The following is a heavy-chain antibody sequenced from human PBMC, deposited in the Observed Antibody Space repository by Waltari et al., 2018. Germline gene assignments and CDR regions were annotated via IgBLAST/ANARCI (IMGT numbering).Heavy chain of an antibody. CDR1: GFSFSDTW. Sequence: EVQLVESVGGLVQPGGSLILSCAASGFSFSDTWLHWVRQAPGKGLGWGSSMNSDATIKDYADSVKGRFTIARDNAENTLYLQMNSLRIEDTAIYYCVRGSSGWYGTDFWGQGTLVTVSS. CDR3: VRGSSGWYGTDF. D-gene: IGHD6-19*01. V-gene: IGHV3-74*01. CDR2: MNSDATIK. J-gene: IGHJ4*02.